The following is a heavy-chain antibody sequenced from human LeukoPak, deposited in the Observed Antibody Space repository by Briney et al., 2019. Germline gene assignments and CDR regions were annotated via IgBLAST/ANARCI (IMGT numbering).Heavy chain of an antibody. J-gene: IGHJ4*02. CDR2: IYYSGST. CDR3: ARVVASTSIDS. V-gene: IGHV4-59*08. CDR1: GGSISSYY. Sequence: SETLSLTCTVSGGSISSYYWSWIRQPPGKGLEWIGYIYYSGSTNYNPSLKSRVTISVDTSRNQVSLKVTSVTAADTALYFCARVVASTSIDSWGQGILVTVSS. D-gene: IGHD2-15*01.